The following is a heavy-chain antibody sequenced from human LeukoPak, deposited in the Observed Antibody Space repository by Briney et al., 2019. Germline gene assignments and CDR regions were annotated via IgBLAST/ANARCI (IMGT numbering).Heavy chain of an antibody. CDR1: RYTFTGYY. Sequence: GASVKVSCKASRYTFTGYYMHWVRQAPGQGLGWMGWINPNSGGTNYAQKFQGRVTMTRDTSISTAYMELSRLRSDDTAVYYCARERSSSWHFDYWGQGTLVTVSS. D-gene: IGHD6-13*01. J-gene: IGHJ4*02. CDR3: ARERSSSWHFDY. CDR2: INPNSGGT. V-gene: IGHV1-2*02.